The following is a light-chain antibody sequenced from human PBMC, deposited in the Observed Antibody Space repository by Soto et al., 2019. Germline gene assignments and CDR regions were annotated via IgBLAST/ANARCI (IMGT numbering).Light chain of an antibody. CDR1: QSVSSSY. CDR2: GAS. Sequence: EIVFTQSPGTLSLSPGERATLSCRASQSVSSSYLAWYQQKPGQAPRLLIYGASSRATGIPDRFSGSGSGTDFTLTIRRLETEDFAVYYCEKYGSSPWTFGQGTKVDIK. J-gene: IGKJ1*01. CDR3: EKYGSSPWT. V-gene: IGKV3-20*01.